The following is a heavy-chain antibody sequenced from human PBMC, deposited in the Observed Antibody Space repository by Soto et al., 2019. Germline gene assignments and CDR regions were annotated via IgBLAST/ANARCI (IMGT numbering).Heavy chain of an antibody. D-gene: IGHD2-2*01. CDR1: GFTFSSYS. J-gene: IGHJ3*02. CDR3: AGGYCSSTSCYADAFDI. CDR2: ISSSSYI. V-gene: IGHV3-21*01. Sequence: GGSLRLSCAASGFTFSSYSMNWVRQAPGKGLEWVSSISSSSYIYYADSVKGRFTISRDNAKNSLYLQMNSLRAEDTAVYYCAGGYCSSTSCYADAFDIWGQGTMVTVSS.